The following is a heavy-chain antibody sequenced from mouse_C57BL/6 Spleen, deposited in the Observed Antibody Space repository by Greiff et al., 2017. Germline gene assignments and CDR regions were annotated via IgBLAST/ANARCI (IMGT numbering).Heavy chain of an antibody. Sequence: EVQWVESGGGLVQPGGSLKLSCAASGFTFSDYYMYWVRQTPEKRLEWVAYISNGGGSTYYPDTVKGRFTISRDNAKNTLYLQMSRLKSEDTAMYYCARHGFITTVVAKDYYAMDYWGQGTSVTVSS. CDR1: GFTFSDYY. J-gene: IGHJ4*01. CDR3: ARHGFITTVVAKDYYAMDY. D-gene: IGHD1-1*01. V-gene: IGHV5-12*01. CDR2: ISNGGGST.